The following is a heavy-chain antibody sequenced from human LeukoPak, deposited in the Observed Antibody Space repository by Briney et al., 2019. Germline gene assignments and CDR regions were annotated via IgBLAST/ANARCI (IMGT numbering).Heavy chain of an antibody. CDR2: IIPIFGTA. J-gene: IGHJ4*02. D-gene: IGHD2-15*01. V-gene: IGHV1-69*05. CDR1: GGTFSSYA. CDR3: AREGDCSGGSCYSVY. Sequence: ASVMVSCKASGGTFSSYAISWVRQAPGQGLEWMGGIIPIFGTANYAQKFQGRVTITTDESTSTAYMELSSLRSEDTAVYYCAREGDCSGGSCYSVYWGQGTLVTVSS.